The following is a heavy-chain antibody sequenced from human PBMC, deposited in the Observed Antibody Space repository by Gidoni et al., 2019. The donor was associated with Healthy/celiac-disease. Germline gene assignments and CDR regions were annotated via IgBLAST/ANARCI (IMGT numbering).Heavy chain of an antibody. CDR2: ISGSGGST. Sequence: EVQLLEAGGGVVQPGGSLRPSCAASGFTCSSYAMSWVRQAPGKGLEWVSAISGSGGSTYYADSVKGRFTISRDNSKNTLYLQMNSLRAEDTAVYYCAKDWCSSTSCTRGYYYYGMDVWGQGTTVTVSS. V-gene: IGHV3-23*01. D-gene: IGHD2-2*01. CDR1: GFTCSSYA. J-gene: IGHJ6*02. CDR3: AKDWCSSTSCTRGYYYYGMDV.